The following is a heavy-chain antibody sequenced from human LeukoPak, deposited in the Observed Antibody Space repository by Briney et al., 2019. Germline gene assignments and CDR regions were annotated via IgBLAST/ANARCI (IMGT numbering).Heavy chain of an antibody. Sequence: SVKVSCKASGGTFSSYAISWVRQAPGQGLEWMGGIIPIFGTANYAQKFQGRVTITADESTSTAYMELSSLRSEDTAVYYCVRDLGYCSSTSCPTRDGSGSYSVGNYFDYWGQGTLVTVSS. V-gene: IGHV1-69*13. D-gene: IGHD2-2*01. CDR1: GGTFSSYA. J-gene: IGHJ4*02. CDR3: VRDLGYCSSTSCPTRDGSGSYSVGNYFDY. CDR2: IIPIFGTA.